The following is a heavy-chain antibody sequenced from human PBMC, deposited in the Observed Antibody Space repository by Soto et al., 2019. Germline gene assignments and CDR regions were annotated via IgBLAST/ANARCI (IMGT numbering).Heavy chain of an antibody. V-gene: IGHV3-30*03. Sequence: QVQLVESGGGVVQPGRSLRLSCAASGFSFRSYGMHWVRQAPGKGLEWVAMISYDGTDEYYADSVKGRFTISRDNSKNAVYLQMNSLRAEDTAVYYWAIQESDWNDHFAYWGQGTLVTVSS. CDR3: AIQESDWNDHFAY. J-gene: IGHJ4*02. D-gene: IGHD1-1*01. CDR2: ISYDGTDE. CDR1: GFSFRSYG.